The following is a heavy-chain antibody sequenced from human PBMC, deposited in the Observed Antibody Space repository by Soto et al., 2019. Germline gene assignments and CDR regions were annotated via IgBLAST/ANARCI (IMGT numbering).Heavy chain of an antibody. Sequence: QVQLVESGGGVVQPGRSLRLSCAASGFTFNTYGMHWVRQAPGKGLEWVAVIWYDGSKKYDADSGKGRFTISRDNSKNTLYLQMNSLRAEDTAVYYCAREYSGFSFDYWGQGTLVTVSS. CDR2: IWYDGSKK. J-gene: IGHJ4*02. CDR1: GFTFNTYG. CDR3: AREYSGFSFDY. V-gene: IGHV3-33*01. D-gene: IGHD5-12*01.